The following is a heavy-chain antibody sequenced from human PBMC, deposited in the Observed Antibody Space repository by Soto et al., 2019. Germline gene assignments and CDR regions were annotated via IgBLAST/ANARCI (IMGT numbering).Heavy chain of an antibody. CDR3: ARDRLSVVPAAIGWFDP. D-gene: IGHD2-2*01. V-gene: IGHV4-38-2*02. Sequence: SGTLSLTCAVSGYSISSGYYWGWIRQPPGKGLEWIGSIYHSGSTYYNPSLKSRVTISVDTSKNQFSLKLSSVTAADTAVYYCARDRLSVVPAAIGWFDPWGQGTLVTVSS. CDR1: GYSISSGYY. CDR2: IYHSGST. J-gene: IGHJ5*02.